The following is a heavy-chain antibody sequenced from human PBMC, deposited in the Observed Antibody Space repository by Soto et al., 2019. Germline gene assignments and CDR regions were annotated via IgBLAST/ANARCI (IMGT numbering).Heavy chain of an antibody. J-gene: IGHJ6*02. Sequence: GGSLRLSCAASGFTFSSYGMSWVRQAPGKGLEWVSVITPSSASTFYADSVKGRFSISRDNSKNMLYLQMNSLRAEDTAVYYCAKDRKRMDVWAKGPRSPSP. V-gene: IGHV3-23*01. CDR1: GFTFSSYG. CDR3: AKDRKRMDV. CDR2: ITPSSAST.